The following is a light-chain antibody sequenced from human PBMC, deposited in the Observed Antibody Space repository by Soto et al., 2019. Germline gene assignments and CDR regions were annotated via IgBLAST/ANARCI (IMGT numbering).Light chain of an antibody. CDR1: SSDIGGYNY. CDR3: NSYTSTGTLV. J-gene: IGLJ3*02. V-gene: IGLV2-14*01. CDR2: EVR. Sequence: QSALAQPASVSWSPGQSITISCTGTSSDIGGYNYVSWYQQYPGKAPKVIIYEVRNRPSGVSDRFSGSKSGNTASLTISGLHAEDEADYYCNSYTSTGTLVFGGGTKVTVL.